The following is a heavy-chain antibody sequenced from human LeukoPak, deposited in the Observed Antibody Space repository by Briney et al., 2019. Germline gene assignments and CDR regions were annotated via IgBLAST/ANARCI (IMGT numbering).Heavy chain of an antibody. V-gene: IGHV4-4*07. J-gene: IGHJ6*03. D-gene: IGHD6-13*01. CDR1: GGSISSYY. CDR2: IYTSGST. CDR3: ARDYKQQRYYYYSYMYV. Sequence: ASETLSLTCTVSGGSISSYYWSWIRQPAGKGLEWIGRIYTSGSTNYNPSLKSRVTMSVDTSKNQFSLKLSSVTAADTAVYYCARDYKQQRYYYYSYMYVWGKGTTVTVSS.